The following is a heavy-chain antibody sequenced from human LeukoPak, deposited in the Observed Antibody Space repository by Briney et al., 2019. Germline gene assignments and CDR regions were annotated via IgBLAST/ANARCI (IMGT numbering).Heavy chain of an antibody. CDR3: ARAGGSGWYPLGY. V-gene: IGHV3-30-3*01. D-gene: IGHD6-19*01. CDR2: ISYDGSNK. J-gene: IGHJ4*02. CDR1: GFTFSSYA. Sequence: GGSLRLSCAASGFTFSSYAMHWVRQAPGKGLEWVAVISYDGSNKYYADSVKGRFTISRDNPKNTLYLQMNSLRAEDTAVYYCARAGGSGWYPLGYWGQGTLVTVSS.